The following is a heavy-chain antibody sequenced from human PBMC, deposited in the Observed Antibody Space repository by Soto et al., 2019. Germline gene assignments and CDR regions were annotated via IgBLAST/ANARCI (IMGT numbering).Heavy chain of an antibody. J-gene: IGHJ4*02. CDR3: ARDLSWGYCSSTSWYSPPYFAD. D-gene: IGHD2-2*01. CDR1: VGSGSSGSYY. CDR2: IYYSGST. V-gene: IGHV4-61*01. Sequence: PSETQSLNCTVSVGSGSSGSYYSSWIRQPPGKGLEWLGYIYYSGSTNYNPSLKSRVTISVATSKNQFSLKLSSVTAADTAVYYCARDLSWGYCSSTSWYSPPYFADWGEGALVTVAS.